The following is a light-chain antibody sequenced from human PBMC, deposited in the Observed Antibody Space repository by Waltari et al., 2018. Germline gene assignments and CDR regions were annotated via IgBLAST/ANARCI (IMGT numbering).Light chain of an antibody. V-gene: IGLV2-14*01. CDR2: EVN. Sequence: QSALTQPASVSGSPGQSITISCTGPRSDVGGYNYGPWYQQHPGKAPKLMIYEVNNRPSGVSDRFSGSKSGNTASLTISGLQAEDEADYYCTSYTSSITYVFGTGTKVTVL. CDR1: RSDVGGYNY. J-gene: IGLJ1*01. CDR3: TSYTSSITYV.